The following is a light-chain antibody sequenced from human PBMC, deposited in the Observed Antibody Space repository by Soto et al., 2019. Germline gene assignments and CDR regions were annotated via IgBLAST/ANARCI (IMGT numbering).Light chain of an antibody. V-gene: IGLV2-8*01. CDR3: SSYAGSNNFVV. J-gene: IGLJ2*01. Sequence: QSVLTQPPSASGSPGQSVTISCTGTSSDIGGYNYVSWYQQHPGKAPKLMIYELSKRPSGVPDRFSGSKSGNTASLTVSGLQAEDEADYYCSSYAGSNNFVVFGGGTTLTVL. CDR1: SSDIGGYNY. CDR2: ELS.